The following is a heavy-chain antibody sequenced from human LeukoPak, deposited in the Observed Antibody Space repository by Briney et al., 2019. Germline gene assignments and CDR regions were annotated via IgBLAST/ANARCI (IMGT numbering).Heavy chain of an antibody. V-gene: IGHV3-21*06. CDR1: GFSFSSYR. D-gene: IGHD3-22*01. J-gene: IGHJ2*01. Sequence: PGGSLRLSCAASGFSFSSYRMNWVRQAPGKGLEWVSSVSNSGDYIHYADSVKGRFTISRDNSKNSLYLQMNSLRAEDAAVYYCARSRQHQYDSSGHYEIFNWYFDLWGRGTLVTVSS. CDR3: ARSRQHQYDSSGHYEIFNWYFDL. CDR2: VSNSGDYI.